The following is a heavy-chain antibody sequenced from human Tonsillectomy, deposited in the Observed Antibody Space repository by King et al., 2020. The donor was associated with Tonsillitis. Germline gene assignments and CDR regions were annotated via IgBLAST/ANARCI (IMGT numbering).Heavy chain of an antibody. CDR1: GGSFSGYY. J-gene: IGHJ4*02. CDR2: ITHTGST. Sequence: VQLQQWGAGLLKPSETLSLTCAVYGGSFSGYYWSWIRQPPGKGLEWIGEITHTGSTNYSPSLKSRVTISVDTSKKQFSLKLSSVTAADTALYYCARGFYGDYDYWGQGTLVTVSS. CDR3: ARGFYGDYDY. D-gene: IGHD4-17*01. V-gene: IGHV4-34*01.